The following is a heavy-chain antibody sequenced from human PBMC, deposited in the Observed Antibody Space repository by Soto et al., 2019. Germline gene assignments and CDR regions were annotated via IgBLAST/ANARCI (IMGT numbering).Heavy chain of an antibody. CDR3: AREFRYSGYEDYFDY. Sequence: SDTLSLTCTVSGGSISSGGYYWSWIRQHPGKGLEWIGYIYYSGSTYYNPSLKSRVTISVDTSKNQFSLKLSSVTAADTAVYYCAREFRYSGYEDYFDYWGQGTLVTVSS. CDR1: GGSISSGGYY. J-gene: IGHJ4*02. D-gene: IGHD5-12*01. CDR2: IYYSGST. V-gene: IGHV4-31*03.